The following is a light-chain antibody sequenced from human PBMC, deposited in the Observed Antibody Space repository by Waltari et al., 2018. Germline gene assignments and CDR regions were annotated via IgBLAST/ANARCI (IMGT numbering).Light chain of an antibody. CDR2: GTS. Sequence: FVMPQSPATLSPSPAESATLSCRASQSVRSTFAWFQQKPGQPPRLLIYGTSTRATGIPARFTGSGSGTEFSLTISSLQPEDFATYYCQQYDYWPWTFGQGTRVETK. V-gene: IGKV3D-15*01. CDR3: QQYDYWPWT. J-gene: IGKJ1*01. CDR1: QSVRST.